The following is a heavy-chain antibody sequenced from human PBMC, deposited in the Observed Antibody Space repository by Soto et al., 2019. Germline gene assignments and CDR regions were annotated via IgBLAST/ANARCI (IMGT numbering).Heavy chain of an antibody. CDR3: ARGWWAHFDY. CDR2: IYSGVST. Sequence: EVQLVESGGGLVQPGGSLRLSCAASGFTVSSNYMNWVRQAPGKGLEWVSVIYSGVSTYYADSVKGRFTISRDNSKNTLYLQMNTLRAEDTAVYYCARGWWAHFDYWGQVTLVTVSS. J-gene: IGHJ4*02. V-gene: IGHV3-66*01. D-gene: IGHD2-15*01. CDR1: GFTVSSNY.